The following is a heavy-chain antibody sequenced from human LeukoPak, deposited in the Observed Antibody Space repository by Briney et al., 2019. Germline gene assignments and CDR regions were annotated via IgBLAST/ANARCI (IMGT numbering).Heavy chain of an antibody. D-gene: IGHD3-16*01. CDR3: AKVDRVRGSIDY. CDR2: IRYDGSNK. V-gene: IGHV3-30*02. Sequence: PGGSLRLSCAASGFTFSSYGMHWVRQAPGKGLEWAAFIRYDGSNKYYADSVKGRFTISRDNSKNTLYLQMNSLRAEDTAVYYCAKVDRVRGSIDYWGQGTLVTVSS. CDR1: GFTFSSYG. J-gene: IGHJ4*02.